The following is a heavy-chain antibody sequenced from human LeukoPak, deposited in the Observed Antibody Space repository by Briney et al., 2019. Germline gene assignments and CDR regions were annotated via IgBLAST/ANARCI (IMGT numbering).Heavy chain of an antibody. J-gene: IGHJ4*02. Sequence: GGSLRLSCAASGFTFSSYAMHWVRQAPGKGLEWVAVISYDGSNKYYADSVKGRFTISRDNSKNTLYLQMNSLRAGDTAVYYCARDGESNLDYWGQGTLVTVSS. D-gene: IGHD2/OR15-2a*01. V-gene: IGHV3-30*04. CDR2: ISYDGSNK. CDR1: GFTFSSYA. CDR3: ARDGESNLDY.